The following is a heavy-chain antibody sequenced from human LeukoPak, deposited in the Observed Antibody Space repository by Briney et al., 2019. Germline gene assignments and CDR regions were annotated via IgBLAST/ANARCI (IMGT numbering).Heavy chain of an antibody. J-gene: IGHJ3*02. V-gene: IGHV4-59*01. CDR2: IYYSGST. CDR3: AREKRYYDSSGYYHDAFDI. CDR1: GGSISSYY. D-gene: IGHD3-22*01. Sequence: PSETLSLTCTVSGGSISSYYWSWIRQHPGKGLEWIGYIYYSGSTNYNPSLKSRVTISVDTSKNQFSLKLSSVTAADTAVYYCAREKRYYDSSGYYHDAFDIWGQGTMVTVSS.